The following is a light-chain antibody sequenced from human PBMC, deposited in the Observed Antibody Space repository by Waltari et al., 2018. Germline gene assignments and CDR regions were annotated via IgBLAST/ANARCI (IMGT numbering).Light chain of an antibody. CDR3: QSADSSLVV. CDR2: KDN. Sequence: SYELTQQPSVSVSPGQTARITCSGDVFPRKYAYWYQQKPGQAPVMVIYKDNERPAGIPERFSGSSSGRSATLTISGAQAEDEAGYYCQSADSSLVVFGGGTKLTVL. CDR1: VFPRKY. V-gene: IGLV3-25*03. J-gene: IGLJ2*01.